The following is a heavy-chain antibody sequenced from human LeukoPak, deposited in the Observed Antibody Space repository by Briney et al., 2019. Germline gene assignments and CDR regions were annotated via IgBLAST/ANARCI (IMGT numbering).Heavy chain of an antibody. V-gene: IGHV4-61*02. CDR1: GGSISSGSYY. Sequence: SETLSLTCTVSGGSISSGSYYWSWIRQPAGKGLEWIGRIYTSGSTNYNPSLKSRVTISVDTSKNQFSLKLSSVTAADTAVYYCGSVRGILSYFDLWGRGTLVTVSS. D-gene: IGHD3-16*01. CDR3: GSVRGILSYFDL. CDR2: IYTSGST. J-gene: IGHJ2*01.